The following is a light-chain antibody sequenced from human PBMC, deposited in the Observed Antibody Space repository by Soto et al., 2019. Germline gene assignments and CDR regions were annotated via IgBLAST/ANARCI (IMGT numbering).Light chain of an antibody. J-gene: IGKJ5*01. CDR2: DAS. Sequence: EIMLTQSPGTLSLSPGERATLSCRASQSVSSSYLAWYQQKPGQAPRLLIYDASTRATGIPARFSGSGSGTDFTLTISGLQSEDFATYYCQQYKNWPLFGQGTRLEIK. CDR1: QSVSSSY. V-gene: IGKV3-15*01. CDR3: QQYKNWPL.